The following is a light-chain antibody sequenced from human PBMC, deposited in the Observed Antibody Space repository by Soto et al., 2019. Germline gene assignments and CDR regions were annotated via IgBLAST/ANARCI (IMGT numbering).Light chain of an antibody. CDR3: QQRSNWPLT. CDR2: NAP. CDR1: QSVSSS. Sequence: EIVLTQSPATLSLSPGERATLSCRASQSVSSSLAWYQQKPGQPPRLLIYNAPKRATGIPVRFSGSGSGTDFSLTISSLESEDFAVYYCQQRSNWPLTFGGGTKVDIK. J-gene: IGKJ4*01. V-gene: IGKV3-11*01.